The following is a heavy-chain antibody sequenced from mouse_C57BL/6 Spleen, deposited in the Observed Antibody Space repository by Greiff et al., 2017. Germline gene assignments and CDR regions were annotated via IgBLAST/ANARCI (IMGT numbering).Heavy chain of an antibody. V-gene: IGHV1-80*01. CDR2: IYPGDGDT. J-gene: IGHJ1*03. D-gene: IGHD1-1*01. CDR1: GYAFSSYW. CDR3: ARGGYYGSSYGYFDV. Sequence: VKLVESGAELVKPGASVKISCKASGYAFSSYWMNWVKQRPGKGLEWIGQIYPGDGDTNYNGKFKGKATLTADKSSSTAYMQLSSLTSEDSAVYFCARGGYYGSSYGYFDVWGTGTTVTVSS.